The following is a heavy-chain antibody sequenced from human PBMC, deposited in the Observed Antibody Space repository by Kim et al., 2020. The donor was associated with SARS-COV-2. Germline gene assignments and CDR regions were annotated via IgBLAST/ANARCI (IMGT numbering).Heavy chain of an antibody. CDR3: AKDLSYYYGSGEDY. V-gene: IGHV3-23*01. Sequence: SVKCLFPISRDNSKNTVYLQLNSLGAEDTAIYYCAKDLSYYYGSGEDYWGQGTLVTVSS. D-gene: IGHD3-10*01. J-gene: IGHJ4*02.